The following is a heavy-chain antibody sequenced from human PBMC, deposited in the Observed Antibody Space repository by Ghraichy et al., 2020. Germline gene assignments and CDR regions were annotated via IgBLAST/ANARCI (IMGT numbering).Heavy chain of an antibody. V-gene: IGHV3-48*03. D-gene: IGHD3-16*01. CDR1: GFTFNYYE. CDR3: AREWGSWDV. J-gene: IGHJ6*02. Sequence: WGSLRLSCAASGFTFNYYEMNWVRQAPGKGLEWVSYITSDGTSTFHADSVKGRFAISRDNAKNSLYLQMNSLRAEDTAVYYCAREWGSWDVWGQGTTVTVSS. CDR2: ITSDGTST.